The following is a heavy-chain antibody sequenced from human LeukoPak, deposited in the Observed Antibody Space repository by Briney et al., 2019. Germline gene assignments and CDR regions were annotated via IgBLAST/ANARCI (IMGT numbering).Heavy chain of an antibody. D-gene: IGHD4-17*01. V-gene: IGHV4-59*01. Sequence: PSETLSLTCTVSGGSISSYYWSWIRQPPGKGLEWIWYIYYSGSTNYNPSLKSRVTISVDTSKNQFSLKLSSVTAADTAVYYCARGLATVSVGWYFDLWGRGTLVTVSS. CDR1: GGSISSYY. J-gene: IGHJ2*01. CDR2: IYYSGST. CDR3: ARGLATVSVGWYFDL.